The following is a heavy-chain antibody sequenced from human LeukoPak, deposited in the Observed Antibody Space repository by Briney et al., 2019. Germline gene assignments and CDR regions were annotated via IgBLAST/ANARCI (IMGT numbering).Heavy chain of an antibody. Sequence: ASVKVSCKASGGTFSSYAISWVRQAPGQGLAWMGWINPNNGGTNYAQKFQGRVTMTRDTSISTAYMELSRLRSDDTAVYYCARDFGVAVTIFDYWGQGTLVTVSS. CDR2: INPNNGGT. D-gene: IGHD6-19*01. V-gene: IGHV1-2*02. CDR1: GGTFSSYA. J-gene: IGHJ4*02. CDR3: ARDFGVAVTIFDY.